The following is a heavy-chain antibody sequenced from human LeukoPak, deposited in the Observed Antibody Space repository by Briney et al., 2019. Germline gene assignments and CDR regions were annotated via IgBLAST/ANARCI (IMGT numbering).Heavy chain of an antibody. D-gene: IGHD3-3*01. Sequence: ASVRVSCKASGYTFTGYYMHWVRQAPGQGLEWMGWINPNSGGTNYAQKFQGRVTMTRDTSISTAYMELSRLRSDDMAVYYCARAPVSYYDYINWFDPWGQGTLVTVSS. CDR3: ARAPVSYYDYINWFDP. V-gene: IGHV1-2*02. CDR1: GYTFTGYY. J-gene: IGHJ5*02. CDR2: INPNSGGT.